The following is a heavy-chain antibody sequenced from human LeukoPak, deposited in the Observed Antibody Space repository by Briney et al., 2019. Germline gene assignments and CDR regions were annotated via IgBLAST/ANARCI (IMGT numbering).Heavy chain of an antibody. Sequence: SETLSLTCAVYGESFSGYYWSWIRQPPGKGLEWIGCIHHTGATDHNPPLKSRVTLSMDTSKNHFSLKLSSVTVADTGVYYCVSDCGSGGYYFAWGQGILVTVSS. CDR2: IHHTGAT. CDR1: GESFSGYY. J-gene: IGHJ5*02. V-gene: IGHV4-59*01. CDR3: VSDCGSGGYYFA. D-gene: IGHD3-22*01.